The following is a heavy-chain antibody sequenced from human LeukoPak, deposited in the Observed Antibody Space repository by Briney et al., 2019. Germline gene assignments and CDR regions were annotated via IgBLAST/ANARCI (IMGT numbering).Heavy chain of an antibody. CDR2: IYHSGST. Sequence: SETLSLTCTVSGYSISSGYYWGWIRQPPGKGLEWIGSIYHSGSTYYNPSLKSRVTISVDTSKNQFSLKLSSVTAADTAVYYCARVCKLRFLEWLPLNWFDPWGQGTLVTVSS. D-gene: IGHD3-3*01. V-gene: IGHV4-38-2*02. CDR1: GYSISSGYY. J-gene: IGHJ5*02. CDR3: ARVCKLRFLEWLPLNWFDP.